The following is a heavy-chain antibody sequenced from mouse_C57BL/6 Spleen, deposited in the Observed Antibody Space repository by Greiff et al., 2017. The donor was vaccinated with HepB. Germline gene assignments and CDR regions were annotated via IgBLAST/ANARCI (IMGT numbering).Heavy chain of an antibody. CDR3: AREGALYDGYYVFAY. V-gene: IGHV3-6*01. CDR1: GYSITSGYY. CDR2: ISYDGSN. Sequence: EVQLQESGPGLVKPSQSLSLTCSVTGYSITSGYYWNWIRQFPGNKLEWMGYISYDGSNNYNPSLKNRISITRDTSKNQFFLKLNSVTTEDTATYYCAREGALYDGYYVFAYWGQGTLVTVSA. J-gene: IGHJ3*01. D-gene: IGHD2-3*01.